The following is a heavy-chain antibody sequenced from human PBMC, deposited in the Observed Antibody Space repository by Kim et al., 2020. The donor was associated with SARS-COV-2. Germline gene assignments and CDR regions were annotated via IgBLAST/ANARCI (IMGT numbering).Heavy chain of an antibody. V-gene: IGHV4-39*01. CDR2: IYYSGST. CDR1: GGSISSSSYY. D-gene: IGHD5-18*01. Sequence: SETLSLTCTVSGGSISSSSYYWGWIRQPPGKGLEWIGSIYYSGSTYYNPSLKSRVTISVDTSKNQFSLKLSSVTAADTAVYYCATRIQLWLLSGWFDPWGQGTLVTVSS. CDR3: ATRIQLWLLSGWFDP. J-gene: IGHJ5*02.